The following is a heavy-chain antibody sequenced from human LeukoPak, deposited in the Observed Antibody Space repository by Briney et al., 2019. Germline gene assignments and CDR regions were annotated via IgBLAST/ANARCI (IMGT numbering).Heavy chain of an antibody. CDR3: ARGDTAMTGYGMDV. CDR1: GDSVSSNSAA. D-gene: IGHD5-18*01. CDR2: TYYRSKWYN. V-gene: IGHV6-1*01. J-gene: IGHJ6*02. Sequence: SQTLSLTCAISGDSVSSNSAAWNWIRQSPSRGLEWLGRTYYRSKWYNDYAVSVKSRITINPDTSKNQFSLQLNSVTPEDTAVYSCARGDTAMTGYGMDVWGQGTRVTVSS.